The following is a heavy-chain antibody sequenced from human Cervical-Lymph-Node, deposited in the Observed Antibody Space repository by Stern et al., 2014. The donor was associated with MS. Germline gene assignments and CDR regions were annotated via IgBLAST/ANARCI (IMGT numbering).Heavy chain of an antibody. J-gene: IGHJ6*02. CDR3: ARDEIGQTTTHYYYYGMDV. V-gene: IGHV1-69*01. Sequence: QVQLVQSGAEVKKPGSSVKVSCKASGGTFSRQAISWVRQAPGQGLEWLGGIIPMFGAAHYAQKLQGRVTITADESTSTAYMELRSLRAEDTAVYYCARDEIGQTTTHYYYYGMDVWGQGTTVTVSS. CDR2: IIPMFGAA. CDR1: GGTFSRQA. D-gene: IGHD1-1*01.